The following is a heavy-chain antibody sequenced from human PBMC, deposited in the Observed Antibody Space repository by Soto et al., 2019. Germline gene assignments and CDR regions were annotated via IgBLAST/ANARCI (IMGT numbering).Heavy chain of an antibody. J-gene: IGHJ6*02. CDR1: GGTFSSYA. CDR2: IIPIFGTA. V-gene: IGHV1-69*06. CDR3: ARDRAATMRSYYYYGMDV. Sequence: QVQLVQSGAEVKKPGSSVKVSCKASGGTFSSYAISWVRQAPGQGLEWMGGIIPIFGTANYAQKFQGRVTITADKSTSTAYMELSSLRSEDTAVYYCARDRAATMRSYYYYGMDVWGQGTTVTVSS. D-gene: IGHD5-12*01.